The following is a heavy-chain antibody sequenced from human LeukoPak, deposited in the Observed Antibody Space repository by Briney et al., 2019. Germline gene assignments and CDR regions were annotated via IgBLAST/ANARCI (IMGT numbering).Heavy chain of an antibody. D-gene: IGHD6-19*01. CDR3: AKDDYIAVAGTRYYYCYGMDV. Sequence: GRSLRLSCAASGFTFSSYGMHWVRQAPGKGLEWVAVISYDGSNKYYADSVKGRFTISRDNSKNTLYLQMNSLRAEDTAVYYCAKDDYIAVAGTRYYYCYGMDVWGQGTTVTVSS. V-gene: IGHV3-30*18. J-gene: IGHJ6*02. CDR2: ISYDGSNK. CDR1: GFTFSSYG.